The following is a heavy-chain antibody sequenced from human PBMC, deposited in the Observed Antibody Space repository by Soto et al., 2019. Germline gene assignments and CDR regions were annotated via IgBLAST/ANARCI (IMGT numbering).Heavy chain of an antibody. Sequence: QVPLVESGGGLVKPGGSLRLSCAASGFTFSDYYMSWIRQAPGKGLEWVSYISSSSSYTNHADSVKGRFTISRDNAKNSLYLQMNSLRAEDTAVYYCARVYARVVDYWGQGTLVTVSS. CDR3: ARVYARVVDY. CDR1: GFTFSDYY. V-gene: IGHV3-11*05. J-gene: IGHJ4*02. D-gene: IGHD2-15*01. CDR2: ISSSSSYT.